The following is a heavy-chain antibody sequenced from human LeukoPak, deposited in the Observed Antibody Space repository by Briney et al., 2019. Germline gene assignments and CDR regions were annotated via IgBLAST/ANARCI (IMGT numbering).Heavy chain of an antibody. D-gene: IGHD3-22*01. J-gene: IGHJ4*02. V-gene: IGHV4-59*01. CDR1: GASISSYY. CDR3: ARAGSGYSLDY. Sequence: SETLSLTCTVSGASISSYYWSWIRQPPGKGLEWIGYLFYTGSANFSPSLKSRVTISVHASENQFSLKLSSVTAADTAVYYCARAGSGYSLDYWGRGTLVTVSA. CDR2: LFYTGSA.